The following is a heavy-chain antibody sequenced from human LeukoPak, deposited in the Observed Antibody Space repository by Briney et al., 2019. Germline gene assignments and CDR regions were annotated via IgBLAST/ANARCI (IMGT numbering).Heavy chain of an antibody. D-gene: IGHD3-22*01. V-gene: IGHV3-23*01. CDR3: AKYCKLSGYYLGGYDY. CDR1: GFTFINYA. CDR2: ITSDEKT. Sequence: GGSLRLSCAASGFTFINYAMGRVRQAPGKGLEWVSAITSDEKTFYADSVKGRFTISRDNSKNTLHLQMNSLRAEDTAVYYCAKYCKLSGYYLGGYDYWGHGTLVTVSS. J-gene: IGHJ4*01.